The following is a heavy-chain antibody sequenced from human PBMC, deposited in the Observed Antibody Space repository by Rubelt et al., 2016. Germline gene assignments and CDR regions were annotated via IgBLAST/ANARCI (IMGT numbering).Heavy chain of an antibody. CDR1: GGSFSGYY. V-gene: IGHV4-34*01. Sequence: QVQLQQWGAGLLKPSETLSLTCAVYGGSFSGYYWSWIRQPPGKGLEWIGEINHSGSTNYNPSLKSRVTISVDTSKNQFSLKLSSVTAADTAVYYCARGWELSSGTFDYWGQGTLVTVSS. D-gene: IGHD1-26*01. J-gene: IGHJ4*02. CDR3: ARGWELSSGTFDY. CDR2: INHSGST.